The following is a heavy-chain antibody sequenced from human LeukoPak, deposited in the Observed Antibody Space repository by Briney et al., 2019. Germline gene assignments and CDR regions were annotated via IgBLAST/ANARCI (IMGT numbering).Heavy chain of an antibody. CDR1: GYTFTGYY. Sequence: ASVKVSCKASGYTFTGYYMHWVRQAPGQGLEWMGWINPNSGGTNYAQKFQGRVTKTRDTSISTAYMELSRLRSDDTAVYYCARPGGNSDWFDPWGQGTLVTVSS. V-gene: IGHV1-2*02. CDR2: INPNSGGT. D-gene: IGHD4-23*01. J-gene: IGHJ5*02. CDR3: ARPGGNSDWFDP.